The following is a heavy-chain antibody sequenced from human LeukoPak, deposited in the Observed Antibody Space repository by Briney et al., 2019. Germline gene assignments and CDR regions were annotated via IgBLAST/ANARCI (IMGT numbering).Heavy chain of an antibody. Sequence: PGGSLRLSCVVSGIIFRDAWMNWVRQAPGKGLEWVSVVYTGGTTSYADSVKGRFTISRDNSKNTVYLQMNSLRAEDTAVYYCARDIAADAYSFFDYWGQGTLVTVSS. CDR3: ARDIAADAYSFFDY. D-gene: IGHD5-24*01. V-gene: IGHV3-53*01. CDR2: VYTGGTT. J-gene: IGHJ4*02. CDR1: GIIFRDAW.